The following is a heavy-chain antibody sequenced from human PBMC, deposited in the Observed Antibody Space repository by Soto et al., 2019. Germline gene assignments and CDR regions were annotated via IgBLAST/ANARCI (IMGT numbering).Heavy chain of an antibody. CDR1: GFTFGDYA. V-gene: IGHV3-49*04. D-gene: IGHD3-22*01. J-gene: IGHJ6*02. Sequence: GGSLRLSCTASGFTFGDYAMSWVSKAPGKGLEWVGFIRSKAYGGTTEYAASVKGRFTISRDDTKSIAYLQMNSLKTEDTAVFYCTRTAGYYDSSGYYSGYYYYGMDVWGRGTTVTVSS. CDR3: TRTAGYYDSSGYYSGYYYYGMDV. CDR2: IRSKAYGGTT.